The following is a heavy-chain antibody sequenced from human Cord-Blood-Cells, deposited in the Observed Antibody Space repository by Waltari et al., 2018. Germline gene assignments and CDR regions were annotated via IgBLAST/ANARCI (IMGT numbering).Heavy chain of an antibody. J-gene: IGHJ4*02. V-gene: IGHV3-30-3*01. CDR2: ISYEGSNK. D-gene: IGHD6-13*01. CDR3: ARVDSSSWYFDY. CDR1: GFTFSSYA. Sequence: QVQLVESGGGVVQPGRSLRLSCAASGFTFSSYAMHWVRQAPGKGLEWVAVISYEGSNKYYADSVKGRFTISRDNSKNTLYLQMNSLRAEDTAVYYCARVDSSSWYFDYWGQGTLVTVSS.